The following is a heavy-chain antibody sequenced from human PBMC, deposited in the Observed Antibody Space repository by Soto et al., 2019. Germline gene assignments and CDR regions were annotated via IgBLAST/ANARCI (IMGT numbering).Heavy chain of an antibody. Sequence: SETLSLTCTVSGGSVSSGSYYWSWIRQPPGKGLEWIGYIYYSGSTNYNPSLKSRVTISVDTSKNQFSLKLSSVTAADTAVYYCATTRSVAGTPPTNMAFDYWGQGTLVTVSS. CDR1: GGSVSSGSYY. CDR3: ATTRSVAGTPPTNMAFDY. V-gene: IGHV4-61*01. CDR2: IYYSGST. J-gene: IGHJ4*02. D-gene: IGHD6-19*01.